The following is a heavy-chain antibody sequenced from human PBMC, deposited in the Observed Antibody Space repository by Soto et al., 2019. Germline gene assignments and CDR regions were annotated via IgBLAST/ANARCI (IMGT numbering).Heavy chain of an antibody. V-gene: IGHV3-30-3*01. CDR2: ISYDGSNK. J-gene: IGHJ4*02. Sequence: GGSLRLSCAASGFTFSSYAMHWVRQAPGKGLEWVAVISYDGSNKYYADSVKGRFTISRDNSKNTLYLQMNSLRAEDTAVYYCAIDLRLLWFGYLDYWGQGTLVTVSS. CDR1: GFTFSSYA. D-gene: IGHD3-10*01. CDR3: AIDLRLLWFGYLDY.